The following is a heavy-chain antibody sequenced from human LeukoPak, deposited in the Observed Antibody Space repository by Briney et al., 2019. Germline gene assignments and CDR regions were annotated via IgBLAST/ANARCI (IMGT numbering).Heavy chain of an antibody. CDR2: ISSSSSTI. Sequence: GGSLGLSCAASGFSFSSYSMNWVRQAPGKGLEWVSWISSSSSTIYYADSVKGRFTISRDNAKNSLYLQMNSLRAEDTAVYYCARSTKVGSTSSFFDDWGQGALVTVSS. J-gene: IGHJ4*02. CDR1: GFSFSSYS. CDR3: ARSTKVGSTSSFFDD. D-gene: IGHD1-26*01. V-gene: IGHV3-48*01.